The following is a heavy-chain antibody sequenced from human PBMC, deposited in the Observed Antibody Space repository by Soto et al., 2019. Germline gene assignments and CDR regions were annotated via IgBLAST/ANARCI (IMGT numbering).Heavy chain of an antibody. Sequence: ETLSLTCSASGGSITSSSHFWGWVRQPPGKGLEWIGTIYFTGNTYYTPSLKSRLTMSIDTSKNEFSLRLNSVTAADTAVYYRAGQTFTIAAASYGRSNWFDPWGPGTLVTVSS. J-gene: IGHJ5*02. CDR2: IYFTGNT. CDR1: GGSITSSSHF. CDR3: AGQTFTIAAASYGRSNWFDP. D-gene: IGHD6-25*01. V-gene: IGHV4-39*01.